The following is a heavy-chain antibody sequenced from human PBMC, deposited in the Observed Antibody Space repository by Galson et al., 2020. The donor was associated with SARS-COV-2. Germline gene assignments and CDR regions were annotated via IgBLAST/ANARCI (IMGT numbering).Heavy chain of an antibody. Sequence: GGSLRLSCAASGFTFNRYWMHWVRQVPGKGLVWVSQINSDGSSTSYADSLKGRFTISRDNSKNTLYLQMNSLRAEDTAVYYCARDGGSGYYGYYYGMDVWCQGTTVTVSS. CDR2: INSDGSST. D-gene: IGHD3-22*01. CDR3: ARDGGSGYYGYYYGMDV. CDR1: GFTFNRYW. V-gene: IGHV3-74*01. J-gene: IGHJ6*02.